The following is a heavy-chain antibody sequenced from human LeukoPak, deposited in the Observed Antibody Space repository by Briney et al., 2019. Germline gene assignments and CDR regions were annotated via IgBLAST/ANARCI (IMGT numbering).Heavy chain of an antibody. D-gene: IGHD2-15*01. V-gene: IGHV4-30-2*01. CDR2: IYHSGST. CDR1: GGSISSGGYS. CDR3: ARGEPCSGGSCYSGNYNWFDP. J-gene: IGHJ5*02. Sequence: PSQTLSFTCAVSGGSISSGGYSWSWIRQPPGKGLEWIGYIYHSGSTYYNPSLKSRVTISVDRSKNQFSLKLSSVTAADTAVYYCARGEPCSGGSCYSGNYNWFDPWGQGTLVTVTS.